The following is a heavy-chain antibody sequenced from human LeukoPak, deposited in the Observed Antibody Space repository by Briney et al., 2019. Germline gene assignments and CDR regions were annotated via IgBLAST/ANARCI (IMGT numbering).Heavy chain of an antibody. CDR1: GYSFPSYW. CDR2: FYPGDSET. CDR3: VRGRNLDY. J-gene: IGHJ4*02. V-gene: IGHV5-51*01. Sequence: AGESLKISCQGSGYSFPSYWIGWVRQMPGKGLEWMGNFYPGDSETRYNPSYQGQVTISADESISTVYLQWSSLKASDTAMYYCVRGRNLDYWGQGTLVTVSS. D-gene: IGHD1-14*01.